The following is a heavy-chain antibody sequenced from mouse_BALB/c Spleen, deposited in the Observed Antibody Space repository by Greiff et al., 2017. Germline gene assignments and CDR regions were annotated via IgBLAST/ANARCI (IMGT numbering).Heavy chain of an antibody. V-gene: IGHV1-9*01. D-gene: IGHD2-2*01. J-gene: IGHJ2*01. Sequence: QVQLKESGAELMKPGASVKISCKATGYTFSSYWIEWVKQRPGHGLEWIGEILPGSGSTNYNEKFKGKATFTADTSSNTAYMQLSSLTSEDSAVYYCARGDGYDEDYFDYWGQGTTLTVSS. CDR1: GYTFSSYW. CDR3: ARGDGYDEDYFDY. CDR2: ILPGSGST.